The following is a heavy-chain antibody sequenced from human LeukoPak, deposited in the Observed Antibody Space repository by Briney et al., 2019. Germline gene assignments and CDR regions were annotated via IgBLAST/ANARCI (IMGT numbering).Heavy chain of an antibody. CDR2: IHASGPT. CDR3: ATHDAGIAARAFAN. V-gene: IGHV4-4*09. Sequence: PLGSPSLTPTLSRGSPTIYYWSAISGTPQEGVWWTAYIHASGPTNHTPSLKTRTTILVDTSKSQLSLRLSSGTPADTAVYYCATHDAGIAARAFANWGQGTLVTGSS. D-gene: IGHD6-6*01. J-gene: IGHJ4*02. CDR1: RGSPTIYY.